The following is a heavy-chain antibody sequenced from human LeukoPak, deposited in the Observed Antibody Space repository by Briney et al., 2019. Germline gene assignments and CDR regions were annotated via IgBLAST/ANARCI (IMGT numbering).Heavy chain of an antibody. CDR3: TTDPDYGVRFDY. J-gene: IGHJ4*02. Sequence: GGSLRLSCAASGFTFSNPWMNWVRQAPGKGLEWVGRIKRKTDGGTTDYAAPVKGRFTISRDDSKNTLYLQMNSLKTEDTAVYYCTTDPDYGVRFDYWGQGTLVTVSS. CDR2: IKRKTDGGTT. D-gene: IGHD4-17*01. CDR1: GFTFSNPW. V-gene: IGHV3-15*01.